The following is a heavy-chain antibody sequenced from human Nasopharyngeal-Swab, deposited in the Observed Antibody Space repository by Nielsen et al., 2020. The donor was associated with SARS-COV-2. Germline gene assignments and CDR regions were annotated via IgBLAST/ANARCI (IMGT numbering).Heavy chain of an antibody. CDR1: GFTFSSYA. V-gene: IGHV3-30*04. J-gene: IGHJ6*02. Sequence: GESLKISRAASGFTFSSYAMNWVRQAPGKGLEWVAVISYDGGNKYYADSVKGRFTISRDSAKNSLYLQMNNLRAEDTAVYYCARGYCSSGSCYAKHYGMDVWGQGTTVTVSS. CDR2: ISYDGGNK. CDR3: ARGYCSSGSCYAKHYGMDV. D-gene: IGHD2-15*01.